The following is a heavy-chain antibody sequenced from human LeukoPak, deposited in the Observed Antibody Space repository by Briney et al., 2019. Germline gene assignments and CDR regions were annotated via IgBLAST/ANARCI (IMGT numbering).Heavy chain of an antibody. CDR2: IYYSGNT. CDR3: ATIDYYDSSGYKYSFDY. J-gene: IGHJ4*02. D-gene: IGHD3-22*01. Sequence: SETLSLTCTVSGGSISSTSYYWGWIRQPPGKGLEWIGIIYYSGNTYYNPSLKSRVTISVDTSKNEFSLKLSSVTAADTAVYYCATIDYYDSSGYKYSFDYWGQGTLVTVSS. V-gene: IGHV4-39*01. CDR1: GGSISSTSYY.